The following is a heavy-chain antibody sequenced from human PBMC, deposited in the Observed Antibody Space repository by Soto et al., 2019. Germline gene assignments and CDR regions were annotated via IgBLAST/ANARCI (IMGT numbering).Heavy chain of an antibody. CDR2: IYGGGDT. D-gene: IGHD1-20*01. V-gene: IGHV3-53*02. CDR3: AGSITTPGGFDY. CDR1: GFTVSSKF. J-gene: IGHJ4*02. Sequence: EVQLVETGGGLIQSGGSLRLSCAASGFTVSSKFMIWVRQAPGKGLEWVSVIYGGGDTNYADSVKGRFTISRDNSKSTLDLKMNSLRAEDTAIYFCAGSITTPGGFDYWGRGTLVTVSS.